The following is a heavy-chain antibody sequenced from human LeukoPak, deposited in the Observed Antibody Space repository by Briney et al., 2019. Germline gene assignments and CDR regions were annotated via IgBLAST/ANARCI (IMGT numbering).Heavy chain of an antibody. V-gene: IGHV3-48*01. CDR3: ARPEKSGYSPYVFDI. CDR2: ISPSSTIM. D-gene: IGHD3-3*01. CDR1: GFTFSSYS. Sequence: GGSLRLSCAASGFTFSSYSMNWVRQAPGKGLEWVSYISPSSTIMCYADSVRGRFTISRDNAKNSLYLQMNSLRAEDTAVYYCARPEKSGYSPYVFDIWGRGTMVTVSS. J-gene: IGHJ3*02.